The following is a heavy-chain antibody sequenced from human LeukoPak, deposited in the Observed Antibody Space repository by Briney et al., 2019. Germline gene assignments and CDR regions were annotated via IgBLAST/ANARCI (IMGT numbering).Heavy chain of an antibody. CDR2: LNPNGGTR. Sequence: ASVKVSCKASGYTFTNYYMHWVRQAPGQGLEWMGLLNPNGGTRSYAQRFQGRVTMTRDTSTSAVYMEEISLTYEDMAVYYCARTRWRYGYFDYWGQGTLVTVSS. CDR1: GYTFTNYY. J-gene: IGHJ4*02. CDR3: ARTRWRYGYFDY. D-gene: IGHD3-16*02. V-gene: IGHV1-46*01.